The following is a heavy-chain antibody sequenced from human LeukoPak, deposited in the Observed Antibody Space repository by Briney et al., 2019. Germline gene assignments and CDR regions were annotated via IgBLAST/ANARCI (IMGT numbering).Heavy chain of an antibody. CDR2: IQFDGSVE. CDR3: AKVLGFGSCSPYFDL. J-gene: IGHJ4*02. CDR1: GFTFKDYG. Sequence: GGSLRLSCAASGFTFKDYGMNWVRLSPGKGPEWVAFIQFDGSVEYYADSVKGRFTVSRDNSKNTLFLQMDGLREEDTGVYYCAKVLGFGSCSPYFDLGGQGTVVTVSS. V-gene: IGHV3-30*02. D-gene: IGHD3-16*01.